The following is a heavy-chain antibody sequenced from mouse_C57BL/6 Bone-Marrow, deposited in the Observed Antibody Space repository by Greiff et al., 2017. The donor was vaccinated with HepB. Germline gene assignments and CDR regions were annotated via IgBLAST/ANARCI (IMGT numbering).Heavy chain of an antibody. CDR1: GFTFSDYG. D-gene: IGHD2-4*01. CDR2: ISSGSSTI. V-gene: IGHV5-17*01. J-gene: IGHJ4*01. Sequence: EVHLVESGGGLVKPGGSLKLSCAASGFTFSDYGMHWVRQAPEKGLEWVAYISSGSSTIYYADTVKGRFTISRDNAKNTLFLQMTSLRSEDTAMYYCARVFDYDDGYAMDYWGQGTSVTVSS. CDR3: ARVFDYDDGYAMDY.